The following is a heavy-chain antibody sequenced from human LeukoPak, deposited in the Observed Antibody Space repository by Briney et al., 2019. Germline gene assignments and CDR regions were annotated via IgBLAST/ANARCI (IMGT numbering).Heavy chain of an antibody. CDR3: ARGMTD. V-gene: IGHV4-59*01. J-gene: IGHJ4*02. Sequence: PSETLSLTGTVSGGSISSYYWSWIRQPPGKGLEWLGYIYYSGTTNYNPSLKSRVTISVDTSKNQFSLKLSSVTAADTAVYYCARGMTDWGQGTLVTVSS. CDR1: GGSISSYY. CDR2: IYYSGTT.